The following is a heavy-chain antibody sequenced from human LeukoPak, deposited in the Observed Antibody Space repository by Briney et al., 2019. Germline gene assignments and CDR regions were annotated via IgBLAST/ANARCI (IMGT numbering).Heavy chain of an antibody. CDR1: GGSVSSADHY. Sequence: PSETLSLTCTVSGGSVSSADHYWSWIRQPPGKGLEWIGYIYFTGSIYHNPSLRGRITISLDTSKNQFSLKLNSVTAADTAVYYCARHDHYGSGNYYYTFDIWGQGTMVTVSS. CDR2: IYFTGSI. J-gene: IGHJ3*02. V-gene: IGHV4-30-4*01. CDR3: ARHDHYGSGNYYYTFDI. D-gene: IGHD3-10*01.